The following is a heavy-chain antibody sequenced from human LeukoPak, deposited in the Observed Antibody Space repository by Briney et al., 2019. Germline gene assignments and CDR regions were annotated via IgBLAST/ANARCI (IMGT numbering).Heavy chain of an antibody. CDR1: GDSISTYY. Sequence: SETLSLTCTVSGDSISTYYWSWIRQPPGKGLEWIGYIYYRVTSDYNPSLKSRVTMSVDMSTRQISLKLSSVTAADTAVYYCARAVGGDGSGSLWGPGTLVTVSS. CDR2: IYYRVTS. J-gene: IGHJ4*02. V-gene: IGHV4-59*01. CDR3: ARAVGGDGSGSL. D-gene: IGHD3-10*01.